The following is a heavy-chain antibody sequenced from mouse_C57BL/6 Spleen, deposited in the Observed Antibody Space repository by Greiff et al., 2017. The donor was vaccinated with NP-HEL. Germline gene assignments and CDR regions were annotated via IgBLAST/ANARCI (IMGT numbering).Heavy chain of an antibody. V-gene: IGHV5-4*01. CDR2: ISDGGSYT. Sequence: DVMLVESGGGLVKPGGSLKLSCAASGFTFSSYAMSWVRQTPEKRLEWVATISDGGSYTYYPDNVKGRFTISRDNAKNNLYLQLSHLKSEDTAMYYCARDEVYGSSLDYWGQGTTLTVSS. CDR3: ARDEVYGSSLDY. J-gene: IGHJ2*01. CDR1: GFTFSSYA. D-gene: IGHD1-1*01.